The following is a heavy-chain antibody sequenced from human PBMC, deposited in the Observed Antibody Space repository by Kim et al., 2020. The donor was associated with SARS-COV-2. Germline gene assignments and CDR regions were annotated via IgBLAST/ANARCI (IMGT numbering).Heavy chain of an antibody. D-gene: IGHD3-10*01. CDR3: AKVGGSGSYYPSFDY. CDR2: IWYNGSNK. Sequence: GGSLRLSCAASGFTFNTYGMHWVRQAPGKGLEWVALIWYNGSNKYYADSVKGRVTISRDNSKNTLYLQMNSLRAEDTAVYYCAKVGGSGSYYPSFDYWGQGTLVTVSS. CDR1: GFTFNTYG. V-gene: IGHV3-33*06. J-gene: IGHJ4*02.